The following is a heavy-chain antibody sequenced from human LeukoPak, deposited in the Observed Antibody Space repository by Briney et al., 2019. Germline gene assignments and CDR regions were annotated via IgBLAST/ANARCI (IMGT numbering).Heavy chain of an antibody. J-gene: IGHJ4*02. D-gene: IGHD6-19*01. CDR2: IYYSGST. CDR3: ARVGGAGTFLDY. V-gene: IGHV4-39*01. Sequence: SETLSLTCTVSGGSISSSSYYWGWIRQPPGKGLEWIGSIYYSGSTYYNPSLKSRVTISVDTSKDQFSLKLSSVTAVDTAVYYCARVGGAGTFLDYWGQGTLVTVSS. CDR1: GGSISSSSYY.